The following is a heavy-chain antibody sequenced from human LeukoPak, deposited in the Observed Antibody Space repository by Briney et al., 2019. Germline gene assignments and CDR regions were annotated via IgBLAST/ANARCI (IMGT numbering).Heavy chain of an antibody. D-gene: IGHD6-19*01. V-gene: IGHV4-39*01. CDR2: IYYSGST. Sequence: SETLSLTCTVSGGSISSSSYYWGWIRQPPGKGLEWIGSIYYSGSTYYNPSLKSRVTISVDTSKNQFSLKLSSVTAADTAVYYCARRITHEQFLDYWGQGTLVTVSS. CDR3: ARRITHEQFLDY. CDR1: GGSISSSSYY. J-gene: IGHJ4*02.